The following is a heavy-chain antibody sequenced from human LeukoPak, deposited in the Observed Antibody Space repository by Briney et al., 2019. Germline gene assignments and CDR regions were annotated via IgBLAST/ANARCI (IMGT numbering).Heavy chain of an antibody. CDR3: AREPAAALFLPGSYFDY. Sequence: SETLSLTCTVSGGPIITTNYFWGWLRQPPGKGLEWIGTVFYSGSTYYNPSLKSRVTISVDPSKNQFSLSLSSVTAADTALYYCAREPAAALFLPGSYFDYWGQGTLVPVSS. CDR1: GGPIITTNYF. CDR2: VFYSGST. V-gene: IGHV4-39*07. J-gene: IGHJ4*02. D-gene: IGHD6-13*01.